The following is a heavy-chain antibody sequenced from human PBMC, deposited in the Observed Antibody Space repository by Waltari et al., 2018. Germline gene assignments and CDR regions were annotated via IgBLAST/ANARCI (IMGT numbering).Heavy chain of an antibody. CDR2: ISAYNGNT. Sequence: QVQLVQSGADVKKPGASVKVSCKASGYTFTSYGISWVRQAPGQGLEWMGWISAYNGNTNYAQKLQGRVTMTTDTSTSTAYMELRSLRSDDTAVYYCARPSYCGGDCYHFDYWGQGTLVTVSS. V-gene: IGHV1-18*01. CDR3: ARPSYCGGDCYHFDY. D-gene: IGHD2-21*01. CDR1: GYTFTSYG. J-gene: IGHJ4*02.